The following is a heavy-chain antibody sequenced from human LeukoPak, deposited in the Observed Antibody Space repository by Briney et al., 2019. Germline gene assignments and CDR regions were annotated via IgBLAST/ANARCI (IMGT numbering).Heavy chain of an antibody. CDR2: INPNSGGT. CDR1: GYTXTGYY. V-gene: IGHV1-2*02. D-gene: IGHD2-15*01. CDR3: ARGTNRIVVVVAAIHNWFDP. Sequence: ASVKVSCKASGYTXTGYYMHWVRQAPGQGLEWMGWINPNSGGTNYAQKFQGRVTMTRDTSISTAYMELSRLRSDDTAVYYCARGTNRIVVVVAAIHNWFDPWGQGTLVTVSS. J-gene: IGHJ5*02.